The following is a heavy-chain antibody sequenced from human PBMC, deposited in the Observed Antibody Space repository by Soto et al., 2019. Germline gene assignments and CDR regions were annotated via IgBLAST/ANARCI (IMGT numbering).Heavy chain of an antibody. CDR1: GGTFRNYP. CDR2: ICPLTDIP. V-gene: IGHV1-69*02. CDR3: ATCPLVVLNYFES. Sequence: QVQLVQSGAEVKKPGSSVKVSCKASGGTFRNYPINWVRQAPGQGLEWMGSICPLTDIPDYAQNFQARLTISADKSTSTAYMEMISLTSDDTAMYFCATCPLVVLNYFESWGQGTLVTVSS. J-gene: IGHJ4*02.